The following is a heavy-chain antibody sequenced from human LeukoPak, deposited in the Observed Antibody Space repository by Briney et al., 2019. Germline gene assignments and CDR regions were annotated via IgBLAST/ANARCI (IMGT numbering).Heavy chain of an antibody. V-gene: IGHV4-61*01. Sequence: SETLSLTCTVSGASVSSGRYFWSWIRQSPGKGLEWIGYLYYSGSPNYNPSLKSRVTISVDTSKNQFSLKLSSVTAADTAVYYCARDLVGYCSGGSCYTPHFDYWGQGTLVTVSS. J-gene: IGHJ4*02. D-gene: IGHD2-15*01. CDR3: ARDLVGYCSGGSCYTPHFDY. CDR1: GASVSSGRYF. CDR2: LYYSGSP.